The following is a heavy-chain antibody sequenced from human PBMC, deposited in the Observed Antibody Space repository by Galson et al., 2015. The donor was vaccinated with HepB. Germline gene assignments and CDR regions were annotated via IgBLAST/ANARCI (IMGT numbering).Heavy chain of an antibody. CDR3: ARDLSCYNDSSGKIACRHIDD. J-gene: IGHJ4*02. CDR2: ISSGSSNI. Sequence: SLRLSCAASGFSFRSYTMNWVRQAPGKGLEWVSSISSGSSNIYYADFVRGRFTISRDNAKNSLYLQMNSLTAEDTAVYYCARDLSCYNDSSGKIACRHIDDWGQGTPVTVSS. V-gene: IGHV3-21*01. D-gene: IGHD3-22*01. CDR1: GFSFRSYT.